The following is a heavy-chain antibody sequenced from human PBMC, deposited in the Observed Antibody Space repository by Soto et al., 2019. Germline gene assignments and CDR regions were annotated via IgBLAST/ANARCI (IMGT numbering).Heavy chain of an antibody. D-gene: IGHD6-13*01. V-gene: IGHV1-18*01. CDR3: ATDLAAAGPFDY. J-gene: IGHJ4*02. CDR2: ISAYNGNT. CDR1: GYTFTSYA. Sequence: QVQLVQSGAEVKKPGASVKVSCKTSGYTFTSYAISWVRQAPGQGLEWMGWISAYNGNTHYAQKLQGRVTMTTDTSTSTAYMELRSLRSDDTAVYYCATDLAAAGPFDYWSQGTLVTVSS.